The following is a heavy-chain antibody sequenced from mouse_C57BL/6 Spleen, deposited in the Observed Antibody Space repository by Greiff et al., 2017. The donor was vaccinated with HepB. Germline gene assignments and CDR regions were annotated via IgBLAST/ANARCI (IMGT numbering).Heavy chain of an antibody. Sequence: QVQLQQPGAELVKPGASVKLSCKASGYTFTSYWMHWVKQRPGQGLEWIGMIHPNSGSTNYNEKFKSKATLTVDKSSSTAYMQLSSLTSEDSAVYYCARWEGYDSYAMDYWGQGTSVTVSS. CDR3: ARWEGYDSYAMDY. CDR2: IHPNSGST. J-gene: IGHJ4*01. V-gene: IGHV1-64*01. D-gene: IGHD2-2*01. CDR1: GYTFTSYW.